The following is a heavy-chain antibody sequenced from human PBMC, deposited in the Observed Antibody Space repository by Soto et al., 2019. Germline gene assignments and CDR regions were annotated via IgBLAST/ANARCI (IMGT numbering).Heavy chain of an antibody. Sequence: QLQLQESGPGLVKPSETLSLTCTVSGGSISSSSYYWGWIRQPPGKGLEWIGSIDYSGSTYYNPSLKSRVTISVDTSKNQFSLKLSSVTAADTAVYYCARLWGGVRRYYDSSGYYYFDYWGQGTLVTVSS. D-gene: IGHD3-22*01. V-gene: IGHV4-39*01. CDR2: IDYSGST. CDR3: ARLWGGVRRYYDSSGYYYFDY. CDR1: GGSISSSSYY. J-gene: IGHJ4*02.